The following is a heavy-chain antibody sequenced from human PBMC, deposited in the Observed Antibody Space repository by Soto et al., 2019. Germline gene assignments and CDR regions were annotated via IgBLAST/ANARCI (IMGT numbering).Heavy chain of an antibody. D-gene: IGHD2-2*01. CDR1: GFTFSSYW. CDR2: IKQDGSEK. J-gene: IGHJ6*02. Sequence: EVQLVESGGGLVQPGGSLRLSCAASGFTFSSYWMSWVRQAPGKGLEWVANIKQDGSEKYYVDSVNGRFTISRDNAKNSLYLQMNSLRAEDTAVYYCARDPSIVLVPAALRSYYYYYGMDVWGQGTTVTVSS. V-gene: IGHV3-7*01. CDR3: ARDPSIVLVPAALRSYYYYYGMDV.